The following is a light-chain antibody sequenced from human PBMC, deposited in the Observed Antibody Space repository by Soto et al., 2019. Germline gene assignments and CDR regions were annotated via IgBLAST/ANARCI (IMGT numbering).Light chain of an antibody. CDR2: GAS. CDR1: QSVSSN. Sequence: EIVMTQSPATLSVSPGERSTLSCRASQSVSSNLAWYQQKPGQAPRLLIYGASTRATGIPARYSGSGSGTEFTLTISSLQSEDFAVYYCQRYNRWPLAFGGGTKGDIK. CDR3: QRYNRWPLA. V-gene: IGKV3-15*01. J-gene: IGKJ4*01.